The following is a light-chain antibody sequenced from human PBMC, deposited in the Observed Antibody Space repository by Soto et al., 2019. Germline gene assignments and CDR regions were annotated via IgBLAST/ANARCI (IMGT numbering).Light chain of an antibody. CDR3: SSYSSSNTLV. CDR2: DDS. V-gene: IGLV2-14*01. Sequence: QSVLTQPASVSGSPGQSITISCTGTSSDVGGYNYVSWYQRHPGKAPKLLISDDSDRPSGVSNRFSGSKSGNTASLTISGLQAADEADYYCSSYSSSNTLVFGGGTKLTVL. CDR1: SSDVGGYNY. J-gene: IGLJ2*01.